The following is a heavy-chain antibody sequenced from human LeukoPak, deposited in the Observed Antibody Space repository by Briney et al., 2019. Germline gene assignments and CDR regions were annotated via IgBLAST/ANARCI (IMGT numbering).Heavy chain of an antibody. CDR2: IHPSGML. Sequence: SETLSLTCTVSGASYNSDDQYWNWIRQSPGKGLEWIGSIHPSGMLYNNPSLESRVTMSRDTSKNQFSLNLNSVTAADTAVYFCSRGLDSRKLGCWGQGILVTVSS. CDR3: SRGLDSRKLGC. V-gene: IGHV4-31*03. J-gene: IGHJ4*02. D-gene: IGHD3-22*01. CDR1: GASYNSDDQY.